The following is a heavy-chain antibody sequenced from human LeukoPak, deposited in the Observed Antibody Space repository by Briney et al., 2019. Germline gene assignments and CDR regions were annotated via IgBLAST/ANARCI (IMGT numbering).Heavy chain of an antibody. Sequence: GGSLRLSCAASGFTFTSYSMNWVRQAPGKGLEWVSSISSSGTYIYYADSVKGRFTISRDNAKNSLYLQMNSLRAEDTAVYYRASPADYDSSVFDMWGQGTMVTVSS. CDR1: GFTFTSYS. V-gene: IGHV3-21*01. D-gene: IGHD3-22*01. CDR3: ASPADYDSSVFDM. J-gene: IGHJ3*02. CDR2: ISSSGTYI.